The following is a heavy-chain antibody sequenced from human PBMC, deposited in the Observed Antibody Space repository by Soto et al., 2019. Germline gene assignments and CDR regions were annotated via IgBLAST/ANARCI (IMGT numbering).Heavy chain of an antibody. CDR2: IYNTGNT. CDR3: ASVTYYFDTSGEPRDS. V-gene: IGHV4-30-4*01. Sequence: PSETLSLTCTVSGGSVSSGDYYWSWVRQPPGKGLEWVAYIYNTGNTYYNPSLKSRVTMSIDTSQNQFSLKLSSVTAADTAVYYCASVTYYFDTSGEPRDSWGQGTLVTVSS. CDR1: GGSVSSGDYY. D-gene: IGHD3-9*01. J-gene: IGHJ4*02.